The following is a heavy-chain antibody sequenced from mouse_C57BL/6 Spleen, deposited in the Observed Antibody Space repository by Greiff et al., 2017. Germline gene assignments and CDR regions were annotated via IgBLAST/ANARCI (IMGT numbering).Heavy chain of an antibody. CDR3: VCSNYEGFAY. CDR1: GFSFNTYA. CDR2: IRSKSNNYAT. J-gene: IGHJ3*01. D-gene: IGHD2-5*01. V-gene: IGHV10-1*01. Sequence: EVKVVESGGGLVQPKGSLKLSCAASGFSFNTYAMNWVRQAPGKGLEWVARIRSKSNNYATYYADSVKDRFTISRDDSESMLYLQMNNLKTEDTAMYYCVCSNYEGFAYWGQGTLVTVSA.